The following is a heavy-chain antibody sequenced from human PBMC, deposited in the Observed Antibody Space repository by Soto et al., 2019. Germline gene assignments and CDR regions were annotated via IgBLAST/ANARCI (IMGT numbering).Heavy chain of an antibody. Sequence: SVKVSCKASGCTFSSYAISWVRQAPGQGLEWMGGIIPIFGTANYAQKFQGRVTITADESTSTAYMELSSLRSEDTAVYYCVTTWIRPYYFDYWGQGTLVTVSS. CDR1: GCTFSSYA. CDR3: VTTWIRPYYFDY. D-gene: IGHD5-18*01. V-gene: IGHV1-69*13. J-gene: IGHJ4*02. CDR2: IIPIFGTA.